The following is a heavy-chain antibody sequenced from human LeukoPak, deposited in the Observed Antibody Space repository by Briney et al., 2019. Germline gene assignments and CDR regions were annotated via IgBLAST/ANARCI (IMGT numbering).Heavy chain of an antibody. J-gene: IGHJ4*02. D-gene: IGHD6-19*01. V-gene: IGHV4-4*02. CDR2: IYHSGST. CDR3: ARDQQYQWLYDLDY. Sequence: PSGTLSLTCAVSGGSISSSNWWSWVRQPPGKGLEWIGEIYHSGSTNYNPSLKSRVTISVDTSKNQFSLKLSSVTAADTAVYYCARDQQYQWLYDLDYWGQGTLVTASS. CDR1: GGSISSSNW.